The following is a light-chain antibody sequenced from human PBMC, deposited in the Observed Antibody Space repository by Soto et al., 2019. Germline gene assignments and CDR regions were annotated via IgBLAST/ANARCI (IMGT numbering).Light chain of an antibody. CDR1: QAISGY. J-gene: IGKJ4*01. V-gene: IGKV1-39*01. Sequence: EIQMTQSPASLSASVGDRVTVTCRAGQAISGYLNWYQQKPGKAPTLLIFAASTLQSGVPSRFSGSRSGTDFTLTISIVEPEDFAVYYCQQRVDWLTFGGGTKLEIK. CDR2: AAS. CDR3: QQRVDWLT.